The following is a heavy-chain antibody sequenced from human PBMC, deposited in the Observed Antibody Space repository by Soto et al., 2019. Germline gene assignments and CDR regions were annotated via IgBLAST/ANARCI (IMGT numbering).Heavy chain of an antibody. CDR1: GASISYGGFS. CDR2: ISHLENT. J-gene: IGHJ4*02. D-gene: IGHD5-12*01. V-gene: IGHV4-30-2*06. Sequence: SETLSLTCTVSGASISYGGFSWSWIRQSPGKGLEWIGYISHLENTYLHPSFKSRLTMSIDRTRNQFSLKLSSVTAADMAVYYCARGGGYDSFDYWGQGVLVTV. CDR3: ARGGGYDSFDY.